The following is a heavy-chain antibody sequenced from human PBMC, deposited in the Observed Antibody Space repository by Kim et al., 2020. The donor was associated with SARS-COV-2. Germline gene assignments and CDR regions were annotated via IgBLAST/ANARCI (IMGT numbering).Heavy chain of an antibody. CDR1: GFTFSSYS. V-gene: IGHV3-48*02. J-gene: IGHJ6*02. D-gene: IGHD5-12*01. Sequence: GGSLRLSCAASGFTFSSYSMNWVRQAPGKGLEWVSYISSSSSTIYYADSVKGRFTISRDNAKNSLYLQMNSLRDEDTAVYYCARGDGGSGYDYYYYYGMDVWGQGTTVTVSS. CDR3: ARGDGGSGYDYYYYYGMDV. CDR2: ISSSSSTI.